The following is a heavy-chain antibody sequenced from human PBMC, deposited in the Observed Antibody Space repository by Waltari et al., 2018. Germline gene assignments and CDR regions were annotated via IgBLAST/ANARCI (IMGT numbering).Heavy chain of an antibody. J-gene: IGHJ3*02. Sequence: EIQLVESGGGLVQPGGSLRLSCDASGFTFSTYWMPWVRQAPGKGLVWVSRMNRDGSSPSYADSVKGRFTISRDNAKNTLYLQMNSLRVEDTAVYYCARAGRLTLVADDAFDIWGQGTMVTVSS. CDR3: ARAGRLTLVADDAFDI. V-gene: IGHV3-74*01. D-gene: IGHD2-15*01. CDR2: MNRDGSSP. CDR1: GFTFSTYW.